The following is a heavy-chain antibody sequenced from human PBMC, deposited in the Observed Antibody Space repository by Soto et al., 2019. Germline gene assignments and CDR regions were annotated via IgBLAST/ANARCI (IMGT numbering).Heavy chain of an antibody. Sequence: PSETLSLTCTVTGDSISSRSYYWGWIRQPPGKGLEWIGSIYYSGSTYNNPSLRSRVSMSIDTSKDQFSLRLSSVTSADTAVYYCARGIAGAASGRAFDIWGQGTMVTVSS. CDR3: ARGIAGAASGRAFDI. CDR2: IYYSGST. V-gene: IGHV4-39*07. CDR1: GDSISSRSYY. J-gene: IGHJ3*02. D-gene: IGHD1-26*01.